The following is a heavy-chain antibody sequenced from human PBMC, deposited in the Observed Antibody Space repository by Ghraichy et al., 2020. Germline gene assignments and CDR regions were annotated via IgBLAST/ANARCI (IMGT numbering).Heavy chain of an antibody. D-gene: IGHD6-25*01. Sequence: SETLSLTCAVYGGSFSGYYWSWIRQPPGKGLEWIGEINHSGSTNYNPSLKSRVTISVDTSKNQFSLKLSYVTAADTAVYYCARGGKYHQRRYYYYMDVWGKGTTVTVSS. CDR3: ARGGKYHQRRYYYYMDV. CDR2: INHSGST. J-gene: IGHJ6*03. V-gene: IGHV4-34*01. CDR1: GGSFSGYY.